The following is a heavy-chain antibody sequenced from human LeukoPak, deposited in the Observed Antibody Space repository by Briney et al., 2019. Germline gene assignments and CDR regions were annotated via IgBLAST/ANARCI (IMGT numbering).Heavy chain of an antibody. CDR3: VRDYPYGSGIVRVDS. CDR1: GYTFTDFA. D-gene: IGHD3-10*01. V-gene: IGHV1-3*01. Sequence: ASVKVSCKASGYTFTDFALHWVRQAPGQSLEWMGWISPGSGDTKSSQKFRDRVTITRDTSANTAYMQLTRLKSEDTAVYYCVRDYPYGSGIVRVDSWGQGTLVTVSS. J-gene: IGHJ4*02. CDR2: ISPGSGDT.